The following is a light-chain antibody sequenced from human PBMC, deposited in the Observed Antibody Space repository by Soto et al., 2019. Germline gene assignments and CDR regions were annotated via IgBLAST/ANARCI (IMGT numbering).Light chain of an antibody. CDR2: GTS. CDR1: QSVSTKY. Sequence: EIVLTQSPGTLSLSLGERATLSCRASQSVSTKYVAWYQQKLGQAPSLLIYGTSNRAADVPDRFSGTGSGTDFSLTISRLEPEDFAVYYCQHYGSSPPDTFGQGTKLEI. CDR3: QHYGSSPPDT. J-gene: IGKJ2*01. V-gene: IGKV3-20*01.